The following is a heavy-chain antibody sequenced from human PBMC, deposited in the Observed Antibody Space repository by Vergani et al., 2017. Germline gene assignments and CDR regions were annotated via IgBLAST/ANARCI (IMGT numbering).Heavy chain of an antibody. CDR2: IYYSGST. J-gene: IGHJ4*02. D-gene: IGHD6-13*01. CDR1: GGSISSYY. Sequence: QVQLQESGPGLVKPSETLSLTCTVSGGSISSYYWSWIRQPPGKGLEWIGYIYYSGSTNYNPSLKSRVTISVDTSKNQFSLKLSSVTAADTAVYYWARGIAGLGYWGQGTLVTVSS. V-gene: IGHV4-59*01. CDR3: ARGIAGLGY.